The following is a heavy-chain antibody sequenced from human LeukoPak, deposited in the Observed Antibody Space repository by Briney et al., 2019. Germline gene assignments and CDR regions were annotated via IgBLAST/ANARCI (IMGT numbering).Heavy chain of an antibody. CDR2: INPNSGGT. CDR3: AADPDYSGNGDAFDF. D-gene: IGHD4-23*01. V-gene: IGHV1-2*02. CDR1: GYTFTGYY. J-gene: IGHJ3*01. Sequence: ASVKVSCKASGYTFTGYYMHWVRQAPGQGLEWMGWINPNSGGTNYAQKLQGRVTMTTDTSTSTAYMELRSLRSDDTAVYYCAADPDYSGNGDAFDFWGQGTMVTVSS.